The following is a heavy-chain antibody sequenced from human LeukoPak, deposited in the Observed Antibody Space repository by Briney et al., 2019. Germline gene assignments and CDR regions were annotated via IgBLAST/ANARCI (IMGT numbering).Heavy chain of an antibody. CDR3: ARDIYGWFDP. D-gene: IGHD2-2*02. Sequence: SENLSLTCTVSGGSISSSSYYWGWIRQPPGKGLEWIGSIYYSGSTYYNPSLKSRVTISVDTSKNQFSLKLSSVTAADTAVYYCARDIYGWFDPWGQGTLVTVSS. J-gene: IGHJ5*02. CDR1: GGSISSSSYY. V-gene: IGHV4-39*07. CDR2: IYYSGST.